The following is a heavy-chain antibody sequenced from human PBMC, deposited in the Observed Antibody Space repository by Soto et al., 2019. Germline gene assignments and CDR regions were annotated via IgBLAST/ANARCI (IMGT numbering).Heavy chain of an antibody. Sequence: EVQLLESGGGLVQPGGSLRLSCAASGFTFTSYAMSWVRQAPGKGLQWVSSINGGGGTTYYADSVKGRFTISRDNSKNTLHLPMYSLRAEDTAIYYCANAGVDGYNWNYGALYDYWGQGTLVTVSS. CDR2: INGGGGTT. CDR3: ANAGVDGYNWNYGALYDY. D-gene: IGHD1-7*01. J-gene: IGHJ4*02. CDR1: GFTFTSYA. V-gene: IGHV3-23*01.